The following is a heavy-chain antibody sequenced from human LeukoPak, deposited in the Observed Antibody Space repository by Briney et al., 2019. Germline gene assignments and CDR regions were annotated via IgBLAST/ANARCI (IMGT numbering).Heavy chain of an antibody. D-gene: IGHD6-19*01. V-gene: IGHV1-69*05. CDR2: IIPIFGTA. J-gene: IGHJ4*02. CDR3: ARERDSSGWYLGYFDY. Sequence: GASVKVSCKASGGAFSSYAISWVRQAPGQGLEWMGGIIPIFGTANYAQKFQGRVTITTDESTSTAYMELSSLRSEDTAVYYCARERDSSGWYLGYFDYWGQGTLVTVSS. CDR1: GGAFSSYA.